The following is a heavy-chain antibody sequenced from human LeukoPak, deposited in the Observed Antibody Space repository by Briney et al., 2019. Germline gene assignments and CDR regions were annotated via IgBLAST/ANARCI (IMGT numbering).Heavy chain of an antibody. CDR3: AREPNSDLLHYYGMDV. CDR2: IYYSGST. D-gene: IGHD1/OR15-1a*01. Sequence: PSETLSLTCTVSGGSISSGDYYWSWIRQPPGKGLEWIGYIYYSGSTYYNPSLKSRVTISVDTSKNQFSLKLSSVTAADTAVYYCAREPNSDLLHYYGMDVWGQGTTVTVSS. J-gene: IGHJ6*02. CDR1: GGSISSGDYY. V-gene: IGHV4-30-4*01.